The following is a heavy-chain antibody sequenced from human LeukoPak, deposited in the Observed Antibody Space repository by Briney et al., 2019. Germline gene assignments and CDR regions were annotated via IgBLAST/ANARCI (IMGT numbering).Heavy chain of an antibody. J-gene: IGHJ4*02. CDR1: GGSISSGGYY. Sequence: SETLSLTCTVAGGSISSGGYYWSWIRQPPGKGLEWIGYIYHSGSTYYNPSLKSRVTISVDRSKNQFSLKLSSVTAADTAVYYCARVNTVGGTPTTVDYWGQGTLVTVSS. CDR2: IYHSGST. CDR3: ARVNTVGGTPTTVDY. D-gene: IGHD1-26*01. V-gene: IGHV4-30-2*01.